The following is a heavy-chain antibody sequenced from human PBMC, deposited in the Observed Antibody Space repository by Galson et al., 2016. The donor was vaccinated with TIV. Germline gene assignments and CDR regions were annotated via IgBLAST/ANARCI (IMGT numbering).Heavy chain of an antibody. CDR2: ISYDGSHK. V-gene: IGHV3-30*04. CDR1: GLTFSSSA. J-gene: IGHJ4*02. CDR3: ARPASLGYFDWLPPDS. D-gene: IGHD3-9*01. Sequence: ASGLTFSSSAVHWVRQAPGKGLEWLAIISYDGSHKNYGDSVKGRFTVSRDNSENTVYLQMNNLRSEDTAVYYCARPASLGYFDWLPPDSWGQGTLVTVSS.